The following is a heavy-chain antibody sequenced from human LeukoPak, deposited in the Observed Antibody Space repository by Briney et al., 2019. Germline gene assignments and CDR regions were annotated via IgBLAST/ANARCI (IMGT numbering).Heavy chain of an antibody. Sequence: GSLRLSCAASGFTFSSYAMSWVRQAPGRGLEWSSATSDSGGSTYYADSVKGRFTISRDNSKNTLYLQMDSLRAEDTAVYYCARGQYCSGGSCYPADYFDYWGRGTLVTISS. V-gene: IGHV3-23*01. CDR2: TSDSGGST. D-gene: IGHD2-15*01. CDR3: ARGQYCSGGSCYPADYFDY. CDR1: GFTFSSYA. J-gene: IGHJ4*02.